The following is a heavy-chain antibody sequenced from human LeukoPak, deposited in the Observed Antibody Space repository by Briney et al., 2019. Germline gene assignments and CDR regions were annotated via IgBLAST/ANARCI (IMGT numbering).Heavy chain of an antibody. CDR3: VRGSSGTMVRGASWAWFDP. D-gene: IGHD3-10*01. Sequence: GGSLRLSCAASKFTFSDYSMSWVRQAPGKGLEWVANIKPDGSEKYFLDSVRSRFTISRDNVKNSLYLQMNSLRTEDTAVYYCVRGSSGTMVRGASWAWFDPWGQGTLVTVSS. CDR1: KFTFSDYS. CDR2: IKPDGSEK. J-gene: IGHJ5*02. V-gene: IGHV3-7*05.